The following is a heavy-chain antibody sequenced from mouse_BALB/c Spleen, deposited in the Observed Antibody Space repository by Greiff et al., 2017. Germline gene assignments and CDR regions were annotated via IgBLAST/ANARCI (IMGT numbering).Heavy chain of an antibody. CDR1: GFTFNTYA. J-gene: IGHJ4*01. D-gene: IGHD2-4*01. CDR2: IRSKSNNYAT. Sequence: EVQGVESGGGLVQPKGSLKLSCAASGFTFNTYAMHWVCQAPGKGLEWVARIRSKSNNYATYYADSVKDRFTISRDDSQSMLYLQMNNLKTEDTAMYYGVRGYYDYDDGRYYYAMDYWGQGTSVTVSA. V-gene: IGHV10-3*03. CDR3: VRGYYDYDDGRYYYAMDY.